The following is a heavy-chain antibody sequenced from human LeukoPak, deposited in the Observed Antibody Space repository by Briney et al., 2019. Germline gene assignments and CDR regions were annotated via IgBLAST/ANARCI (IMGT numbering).Heavy chain of an antibody. V-gene: IGHV3-30*02. CDR1: GFTLSSYG. CDR2: IRYDGNSK. CDR3: VKNDYGDYYYYMDV. Sequence: PGGSLRLSCAVSGFTLSSYGMHWVRQAPGRGLEWMTFIRYDGNSKYYAGSVKGRFTISSDNSKNTLYLQMNSLGAEDTAVYYCVKNDYGDYYYYMDVWGKGTTVTVSS. J-gene: IGHJ6*03. D-gene: IGHD4-17*01.